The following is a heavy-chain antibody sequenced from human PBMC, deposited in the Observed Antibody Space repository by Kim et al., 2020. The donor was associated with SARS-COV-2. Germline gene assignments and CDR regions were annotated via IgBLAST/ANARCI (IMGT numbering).Heavy chain of an antibody. CDR2: ISAYNGNT. Sequence: ASVKVSCKASGYTFTSYGISWVRQAPGQGLEWMGWISAYNGNTNYAQKLQGRVTMTTDTSTSTAYMELRSLRSDDTAVYYCARGVYCSGGSCYAGFDYWGQGTLVTVSS. D-gene: IGHD2-15*01. CDR1: GYTFTSYG. CDR3: ARGVYCSGGSCYAGFDY. J-gene: IGHJ4*02. V-gene: IGHV1-18*01.